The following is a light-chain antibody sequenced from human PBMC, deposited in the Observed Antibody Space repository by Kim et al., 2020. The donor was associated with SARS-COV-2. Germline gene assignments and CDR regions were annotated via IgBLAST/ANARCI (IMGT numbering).Light chain of an antibody. CDR1: QSVSDN. CDR2: GTF. CDR3: QQYDDRPPWT. Sequence: QGKRATLPCLASQSVSDNLAWYQLKPGQAPRLHIYGTFTRATGIPARFSGSGSGKEFTLTIRSLQSEDSAVYYSQQYDDRPPWTFGEGKKLDIK. V-gene: IGKV3-15*01. J-gene: IGKJ1*01.